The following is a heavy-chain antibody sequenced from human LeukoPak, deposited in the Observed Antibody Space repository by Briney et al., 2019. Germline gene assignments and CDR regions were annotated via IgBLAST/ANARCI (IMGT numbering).Heavy chain of an antibody. J-gene: IGHJ4*02. Sequence: GASVKVSCTASGYTFTGYYMHWVRQAPGQGLEWMGWINPNSGGTNYAQKFQGRVTMTRDTSISTAYMELSRLRSDDTAVYYCASDLVHSSSWYPFDHWGQGTLVTVSS. D-gene: IGHD6-13*01. CDR3: ASDLVHSSSWYPFDH. CDR2: INPNSGGT. CDR1: GYTFTGYY. V-gene: IGHV1-2*02.